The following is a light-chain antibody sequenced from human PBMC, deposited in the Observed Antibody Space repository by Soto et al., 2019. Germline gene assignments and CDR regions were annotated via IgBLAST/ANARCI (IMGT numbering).Light chain of an antibody. V-gene: IGKV3-15*01. CDR3: QQYNNWPAWT. Sequence: EIVMTQSPATLSVSPGERATLSFRASQSVSSNLAWYQQKPGQAPRLLIDCASTRATGIPARFSGSGSGTEFTLTISSLQSEDFAVYYCQQYNNWPAWTFGQGTKVEIK. J-gene: IGKJ1*01. CDR1: QSVSSN. CDR2: CAS.